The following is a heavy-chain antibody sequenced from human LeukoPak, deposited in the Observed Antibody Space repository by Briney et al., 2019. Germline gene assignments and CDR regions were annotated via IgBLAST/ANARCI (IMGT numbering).Heavy chain of an antibody. Sequence: ASVKVSCKASGYTCTSYGISWVRQAPGQGLEWMGWISAYNGNTNYAQKLQGRVTMTTDTSTSTAYMELRSLRSDDTAVYYCARNFRDIVVVPAALWGQGTLVTVSS. V-gene: IGHV1-18*01. CDR3: ARNFRDIVVVPAAL. J-gene: IGHJ4*02. D-gene: IGHD2-2*01. CDR2: ISAYNGNT. CDR1: GYTCTSYG.